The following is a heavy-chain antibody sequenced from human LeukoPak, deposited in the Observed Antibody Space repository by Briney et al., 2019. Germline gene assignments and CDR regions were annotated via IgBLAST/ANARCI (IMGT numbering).Heavy chain of an antibody. CDR2: ISDTGGAI. D-gene: IGHD6-19*01. Sequence: GGSLGLSCAASGFAFSGYEMYWVRQAPGKGLEWISYISDTGGAIHYADSVKGRFTISRDNAKNSLYLQMNSLRAEDTAVYYCAKDTSGWSLTWGQGTLVTVSS. V-gene: IGHV3-48*03. CDR1: GFAFSGYE. CDR3: AKDTSGWSLT. J-gene: IGHJ5*02.